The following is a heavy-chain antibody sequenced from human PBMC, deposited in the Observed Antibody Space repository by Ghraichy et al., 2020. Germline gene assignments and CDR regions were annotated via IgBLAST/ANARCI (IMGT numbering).Heavy chain of an antibody. J-gene: IGHJ3*02. D-gene: IGHD6-13*01. V-gene: IGHV4-59*08. Sequence: SETLSLTCTVSGGSISSYYWSWIRQPPGKGLEWIGYIYYSGSTNYNPSLKSRVTISVDTSKNQFSLKLSSVTAADTAVYYCASTTNGYSSSWHDAFDIWAQGTMVTVSS. CDR2: IYYSGST. CDR3: ASTTNGYSSSWHDAFDI. CDR1: GGSISSYY.